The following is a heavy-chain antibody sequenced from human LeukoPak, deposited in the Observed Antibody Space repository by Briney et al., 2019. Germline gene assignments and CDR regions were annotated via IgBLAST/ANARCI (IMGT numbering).Heavy chain of an antibody. D-gene: IGHD3-10*01. Sequence: ASVKVSCKASGYTFTGYYMHWVRQAPGQGLEWMGCINPNSGGTNYAQKFQGRVTMTRDTSISTAYMELSRLRSDDTAVYYCARVGITMVRGVVNWFDPWGQGTLVTVSS. J-gene: IGHJ5*02. CDR1: GYTFTGYY. CDR3: ARVGITMVRGVVNWFDP. V-gene: IGHV1-2*02. CDR2: INPNSGGT.